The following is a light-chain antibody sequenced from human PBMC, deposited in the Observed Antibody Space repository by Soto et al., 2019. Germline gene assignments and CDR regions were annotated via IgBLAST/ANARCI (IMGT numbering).Light chain of an antibody. CDR1: SSDVGAYDY. V-gene: IGLV2-8*01. J-gene: IGLJ2*01. Sequence: QSALTQPPSASGSPGQSVTISCTGTSSDVGAYDYVCWYQQHPGKAPKLMIYEVNKRPSGVPDRFSGSKSGNTASLTVSGLQAGDEADYYCGAWDSSLNAVVFGGGTKLTVL. CDR3: GAWDSSLNAVV. CDR2: EVN.